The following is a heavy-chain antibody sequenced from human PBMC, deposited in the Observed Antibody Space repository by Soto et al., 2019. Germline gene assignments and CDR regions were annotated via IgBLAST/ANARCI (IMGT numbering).Heavy chain of an antibody. CDR3: EKARCITGHCYAHAY. D-gene: IGHD3-10*01. Sequence: GGSLRLSCAASGFSFSTYTMSWVRRAPGKGLEWVSAISGSGGSPSYADSVQGRFTISRDNPKKTLDLQMNSLRSDDTAGYYCEKARCITGHCYAHAYWGRGTLVPVSS. J-gene: IGHJ1*01. CDR1: GFSFSTYT. V-gene: IGHV3-23*01. CDR2: ISGSGGSP.